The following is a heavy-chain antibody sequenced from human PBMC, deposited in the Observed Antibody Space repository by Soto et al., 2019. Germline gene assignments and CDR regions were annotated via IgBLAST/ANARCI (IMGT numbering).Heavy chain of an antibody. CDR2: MNPDSGNT. Sequence: QVQLVQSGAEVKKPGASVKVSCKASGYTFTNYDIHWVRQATGQGLEWMGWMNPDSGNTGQSKQFQGRVTMTRDTSISTAYTEMSSLRSEDTAVYYCARGRSRRTWFDPWSQGTLVTVSS. J-gene: IGHJ5*02. CDR3: ARGRSRRTWFDP. V-gene: IGHV1-8*01. CDR1: GYTFTNYD.